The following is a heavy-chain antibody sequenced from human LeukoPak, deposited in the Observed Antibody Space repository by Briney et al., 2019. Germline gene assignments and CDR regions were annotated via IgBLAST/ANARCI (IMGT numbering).Heavy chain of an antibody. CDR2: ISGSGGST. CDR3: AKHNRDCSSTSCYLGGYFDY. CDR1: GFTFSGYA. J-gene: IGHJ4*02. D-gene: IGHD2-2*01. V-gene: IGHV3-23*01. Sequence: PGGSLRHSCAASGFTFSGYAMSWVRQAPGKGLEWVSAISGSGGSTYYADSVKGRFTISRDNSKNTLYLQMNSLRAEDTAVYYCAKHNRDCSSTSCYLGGYFDYWGQGTLVTVSS.